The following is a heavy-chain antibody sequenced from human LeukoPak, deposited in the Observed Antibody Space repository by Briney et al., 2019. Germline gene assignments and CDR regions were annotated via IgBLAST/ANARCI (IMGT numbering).Heavy chain of an antibody. Sequence: GGSLRLSCAASGFTFSDYYMSWIRQAPGKGLEWVSYISSSGSTIYYADSVKGRFTISRDNAKNSLCLQMNSLRAEDTAVYYCARDSPKLYYYYGMDVWGKGTTVTVSS. CDR2: ISSSGSTI. J-gene: IGHJ6*04. CDR1: GFTFSDYY. V-gene: IGHV3-11*01. D-gene: IGHD1-7*01. CDR3: ARDSPKLYYYYGMDV.